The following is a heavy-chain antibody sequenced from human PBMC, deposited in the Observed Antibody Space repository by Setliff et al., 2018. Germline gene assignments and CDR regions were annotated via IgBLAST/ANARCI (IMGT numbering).Heavy chain of an antibody. CDR2: ISTNNGKT. J-gene: IGHJ4*02. D-gene: IGHD6-13*01. CDR3: ARDAPYTNTWRYFDH. Sequence: ASVKVSCKVSGYTLTKLPMHWVRQAPGQGLEWMGWISTNNGKTEYSQKVQGRVTMTTDRSTSTIYMELRSLRSDDTATYYCARDAPYTNTWRYFDHWGQGTLVTVSS. V-gene: IGHV1-18*01. CDR1: GYTLTKLP.